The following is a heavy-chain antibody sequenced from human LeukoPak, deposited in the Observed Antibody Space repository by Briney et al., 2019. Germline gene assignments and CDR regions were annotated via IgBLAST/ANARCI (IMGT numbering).Heavy chain of an antibody. J-gene: IGHJ3*02. V-gene: IGHV1-46*01. CDR3: ARETDSSGYLGAFDI. D-gene: IGHD3-22*01. CDR2: INPSGGST. Sequence: ASVKVSCKASGYTFTIYYIHWVRQAPGQGLEWMGLINPSGGSTNYAQKFQGRVTITADKSTSTAYMELSSLRSDDTAVYYCARETDSSGYLGAFDIWGQGTMVTVSS. CDR1: GYTFTIYY.